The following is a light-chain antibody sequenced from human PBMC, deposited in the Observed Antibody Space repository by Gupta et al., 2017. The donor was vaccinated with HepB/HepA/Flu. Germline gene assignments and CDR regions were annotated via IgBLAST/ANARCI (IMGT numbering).Light chain of an antibody. V-gene: IGLV3-19*01. CDR1: SLRSYY. CDR3: NCRDSSGNPEVV. J-gene: IGLJ2*01. CDR2: GEN. Sequence: SSELTQDPAVSVALGQTVRITCQGDSLRSYYASWYQLKPGQAPLLVIYGENNRPSGIPNRFSGSKSGNTASLIITGAQAADEADYDCNCRDSSGNPEVVFGGGTKLTVL.